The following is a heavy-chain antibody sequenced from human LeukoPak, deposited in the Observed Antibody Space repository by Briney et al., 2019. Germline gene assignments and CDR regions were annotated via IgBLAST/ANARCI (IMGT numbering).Heavy chain of an antibody. CDR3: VRQKLELRDYYYMDV. Sequence: GASVKVSCKASGDTFTSYDINWVRQATGQGLEWMGWMNPNSGNTGYAQKFQGRVAMTRNTSISTAYMELSSLRSEDTAVYYCVRQKLELRDYYYMDVWGKGTTVTVS. D-gene: IGHD1-7*01. CDR2: MNPNSGNT. J-gene: IGHJ6*03. V-gene: IGHV1-8*01. CDR1: GDTFTSYD.